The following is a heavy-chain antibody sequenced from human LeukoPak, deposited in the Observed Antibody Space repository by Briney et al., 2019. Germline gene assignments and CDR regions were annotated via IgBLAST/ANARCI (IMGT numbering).Heavy chain of an antibody. CDR2: FDPEDGET. CDR1: GYTLTELS. J-gene: IGHJ4*02. V-gene: IGHV1-24*01. D-gene: IGHD5-18*01. CDR3: ATDGDRYGYELDY. Sequence: GASVKVSCKVSGYTLTELSMHWVRHAPGKGLEWMGGFDPEDGETINAQKFQGRVTMTEDTSTDTAYMELSSLRSEETAVYYCATDGDRYGYELDYWGQGTLVTVS.